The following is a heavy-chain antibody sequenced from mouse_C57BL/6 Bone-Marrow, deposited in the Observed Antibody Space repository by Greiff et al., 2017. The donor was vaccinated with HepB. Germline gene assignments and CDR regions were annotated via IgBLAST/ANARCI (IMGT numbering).Heavy chain of an antibody. D-gene: IGHD1-1*01. J-gene: IGHJ2*01. V-gene: IGHV1-80*01. CDR3: ARASTGRRLSFDY. CDR1: GYAFSSYW. CDR2: IYPGDGDT. Sequence: VKLMESGAELVKPGASVKISCKASGYAFSSYWMNWVKQRPGKGLEWIGQIYPGDGDTNYNGKFKGKATLTADKSSSTAYMQLSSLTSEDSAVYFCARASTGRRLSFDYWGQGTTLTVSS.